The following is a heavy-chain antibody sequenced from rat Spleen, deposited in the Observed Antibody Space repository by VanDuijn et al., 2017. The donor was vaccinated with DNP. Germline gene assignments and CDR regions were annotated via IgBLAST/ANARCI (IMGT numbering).Heavy chain of an antibody. J-gene: IGHJ1*01. CDR1: EFTFSDYA. D-gene: IGHD1-2*01. CDR3: ARGSSSIYWYFDF. V-gene: IGHV5-22*01. Sequence: EVQLVESGGGLVQPGRSLKLSCAASEFTFSDYAMAWVRQAPKKGLEWVAYISYDGGSTYYGDSVKGRFTISRDNAKSTLYLQMNSLRSEDMATYYCARGSSSIYWYFDFWGPGTMVTVSS. CDR2: ISYDGGST.